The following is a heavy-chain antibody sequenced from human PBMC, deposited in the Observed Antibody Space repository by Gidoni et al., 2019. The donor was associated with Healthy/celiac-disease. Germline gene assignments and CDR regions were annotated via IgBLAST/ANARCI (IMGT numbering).Heavy chain of an antibody. CDR3: ARLCLHGDYFDGMDV. Sequence: QLQLQASGPGLVKPSETLSLTCTVSGGSISSSSYYWGWIRQPPGKGLEWIGSIYYSGSTYYNPSLKSRVTISVDTSKNQFSLKLSSVTAADTAVYYCARLCLHGDYFDGMDVWGQGTTVTVSS. V-gene: IGHV4-39*01. CDR1: GGSISSSSYY. D-gene: IGHD4-17*01. CDR2: IYYSGST. J-gene: IGHJ6*02.